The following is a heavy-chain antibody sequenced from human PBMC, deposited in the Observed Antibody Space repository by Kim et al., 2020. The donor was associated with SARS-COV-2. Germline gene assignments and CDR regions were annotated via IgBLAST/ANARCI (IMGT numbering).Heavy chain of an antibody. CDR1: GGSISSSNR. Sequence: SETLSLTCAVSGGSISSSNRWCWVREPPGKVLEWIGEIYHSGSTNYNPSLKSRVTISVDKSKNQFSLKLSSVTAADTAVYYCARVGYCSSTSCPTSEGMDVWGQGATVTVSS. J-gene: IGHJ6*02. V-gene: IGHV4-4*02. D-gene: IGHD2-2*01. CDR3: ARVGYCSSTSCPTSEGMDV. CDR2: IYHSGST.